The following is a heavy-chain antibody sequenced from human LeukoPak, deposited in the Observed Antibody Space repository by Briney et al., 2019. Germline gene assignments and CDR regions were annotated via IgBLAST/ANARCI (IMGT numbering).Heavy chain of an antibody. CDR3: ASEYVGALIPYWFDP. CDR1: GGSVTSGGYY. J-gene: IGHJ5*02. D-gene: IGHD3-16*01. Sequence: PSETLSLTCTVSGGSVTSGGYYWSWIRQPAGKGLEWIGRISSSGSANYYPSFESRVTVSLDTSKNQFSLKLYSCTAADTAVYYCASEYVGALIPYWFDPWGQGTLVTVSS. V-gene: IGHV4-61*02. CDR2: ISSSGSA.